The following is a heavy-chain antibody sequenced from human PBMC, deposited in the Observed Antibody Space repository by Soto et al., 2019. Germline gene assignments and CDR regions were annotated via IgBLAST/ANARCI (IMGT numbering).Heavy chain of an antibody. D-gene: IGHD1-1*01. CDR2: IYYGGST. CDR1: GASISSSGYH. V-gene: IGHV4-39*02. CDR3: ARDGIGGTAFRGFLDY. J-gene: IGHJ4*02. Sequence: TSETLSLTCSVSGASISSSGYHCGWVRQPPGKGLEWIGNIYYGGSTYYNPSLRSRVTISEDTSKNQFSLKLTSVTAADTAMYYCARDGIGGTAFRGFLDYWGQGTLVTVSS.